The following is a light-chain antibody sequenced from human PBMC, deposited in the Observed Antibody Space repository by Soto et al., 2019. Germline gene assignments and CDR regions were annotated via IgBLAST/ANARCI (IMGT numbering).Light chain of an antibody. CDR3: QQRSNLPLT. CDR1: QGVSGY. J-gene: IGKJ4*01. CDR2: DAS. Sequence: TMSPAALSLTPGERATLSGRTSQGVSGYLAWYQQKPGQAPRLLIYDASNRATGIPARFSGSGSGTDFTLTISSLEPEDFAGYYCQQRSNLPLTFGGGTKVDIK. V-gene: IGKV3-11*01.